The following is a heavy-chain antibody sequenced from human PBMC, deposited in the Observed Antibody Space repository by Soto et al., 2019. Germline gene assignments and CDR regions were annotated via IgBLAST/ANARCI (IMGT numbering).Heavy chain of an antibody. CDR3: ARDELARSYYYYYGMDV. J-gene: IGHJ6*02. CDR1: GFTVSSNY. V-gene: IGHV3-66*01. CDR2: IYSGGST. D-gene: IGHD1-1*01. Sequence: GGSLRLSCAASGFTVSSNYMSWVRQAPGKGLEWVSVIYSGGSTYYADSVKGRFTISRDNSKNTLYLQMNSLRAEDTAVYYCARDELARSYYYYYGMDVWGQGTTVTVPS.